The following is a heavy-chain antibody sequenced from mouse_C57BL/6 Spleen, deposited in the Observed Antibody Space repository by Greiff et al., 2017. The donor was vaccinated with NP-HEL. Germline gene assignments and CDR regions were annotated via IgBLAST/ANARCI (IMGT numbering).Heavy chain of an antibody. J-gene: IGHJ3*01. D-gene: IGHD1-1*01. V-gene: IGHV1-31*01. CDR2: IYPYNGVS. CDR1: GYSFTGYY. Sequence: EVQLQQSGPELVKPGASVKISCKASGYSFTGYYMHWVKQSHGNILDWIGYIYPYNGVSSYNQKFKGKATLTVDKSSSTAYMELRSLTSEDSAVYYCASEGDYYGSSYGFAYWGQGTLVTVSA. CDR3: ASEGDYYGSSYGFAY.